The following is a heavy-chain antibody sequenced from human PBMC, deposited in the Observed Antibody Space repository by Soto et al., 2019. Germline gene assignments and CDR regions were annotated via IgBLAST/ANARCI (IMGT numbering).Heavy chain of an antibody. V-gene: IGHV3-23*01. CDR3: AKRKWYHGSALWDS. J-gene: IGHJ4*02. CDR1: GFTFNSYG. D-gene: IGHD3-22*01. Sequence: GGSLRLSCVASGFTFNSYGMSWVRQAPGKGLEWVATISISGTFTNYADSGEGRFTISRDRYKNTLYLQMNSLRAEDSAVYYCAKRKWYHGSALWDSWGPGTLVNVSS. CDR2: ISISGTFT.